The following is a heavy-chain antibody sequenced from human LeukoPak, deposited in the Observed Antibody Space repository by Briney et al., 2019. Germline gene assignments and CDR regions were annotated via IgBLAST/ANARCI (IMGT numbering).Heavy chain of an antibody. V-gene: IGHV3-30*02. CDR3: ARVRATDFTSSYAFDI. Sequence: GGSLRLSCAASGFTFSSYGMHWVRQAPGKGLEWVAFIRYDGSNKYYADSVKGRFTISRDNAKNTLYLQMNSLRAEDTAVYYCARVRATDFTSSYAFDIWGQGTMVTVSS. CDR2: IRYDGSNK. J-gene: IGHJ3*02. CDR1: GFTFSSYG. D-gene: IGHD2-2*01.